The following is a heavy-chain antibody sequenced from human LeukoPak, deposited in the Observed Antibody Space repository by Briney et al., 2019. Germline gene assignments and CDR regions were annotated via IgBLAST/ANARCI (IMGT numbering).Heavy chain of an antibody. D-gene: IGHD1-26*01. V-gene: IGHV3-30*18. Sequence: GGSLRLSCAASGFTFSSYGMHWVRQAPGKGLEWVAVISYDGSNKYYADSVKGRFTISRDNSKNTLYLQMNSLRAEDTAVYYCAKDLVGATSSDYYGMDVWGRGTTVTVSS. CDR3: AKDLVGATSSDYYGMDV. CDR1: GFTFSSYG. CDR2: ISYDGSNK. J-gene: IGHJ6*02.